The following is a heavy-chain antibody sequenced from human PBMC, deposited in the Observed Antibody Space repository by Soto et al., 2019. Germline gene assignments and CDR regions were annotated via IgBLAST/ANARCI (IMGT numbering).Heavy chain of an antibody. CDR2: ISGNGAIT. CDR3: AKHWAGTTGFYFDY. J-gene: IGHJ4*02. Sequence: GGSLRLSCAASGFTFSSYGMSWVRQAPGKGLEWVSVISGNGAITYHADFAKGRFTISRDNSENTLYLQMNSLRAEDTAVYYCAKHWAGTTGFYFDYWGQGTLVTVSS. V-gene: IGHV3-23*01. CDR1: GFTFSSYG. D-gene: IGHD1-1*01.